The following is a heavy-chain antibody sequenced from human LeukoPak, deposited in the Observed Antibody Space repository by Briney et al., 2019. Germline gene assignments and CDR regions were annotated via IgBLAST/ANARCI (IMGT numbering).Heavy chain of an antibody. CDR1: GFTFDDYA. Sequence: GRSLRLSCAASGFTFDDYAMHWVRQAPGKGLEWVSGISWNSGSIGYADSVKGRFTISRDNAKNSLYLQMNSLRAEDTALYYCAKGVGRFGELFTAYFGYWGQGTLVTVSS. J-gene: IGHJ4*02. D-gene: IGHD3-10*01. CDR2: ISWNSGSI. CDR3: AKGVGRFGELFTAYFGY. V-gene: IGHV3-9*01.